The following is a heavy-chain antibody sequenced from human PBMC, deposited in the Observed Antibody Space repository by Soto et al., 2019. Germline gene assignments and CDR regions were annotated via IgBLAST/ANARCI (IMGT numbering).Heavy chain of an antibody. J-gene: IGHJ6*02. D-gene: IGHD2-15*01. CDR2: INHSGST. V-gene: IGHV4-34*01. CDR3: GGYCSGGSCYRYGMDV. Sequence: QVQLQQWGAGLLKPSETLSLTCAVYGGSFSGYYWSWIRQPPGKGLEWIGEINHSGSTNYNPSLKSRVTISVDTSKNQFSLKLSSVTAADTAVYYCGGYCSGGSCYRYGMDVWGQRTTVTVSS. CDR1: GGSFSGYY.